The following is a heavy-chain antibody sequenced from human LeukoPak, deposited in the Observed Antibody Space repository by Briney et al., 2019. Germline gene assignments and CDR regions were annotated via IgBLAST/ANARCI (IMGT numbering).Heavy chain of an antibody. CDR2: IKYDGDEE. Sequence: PGGSLRLSCVASGFIFSDYWMSWMRQAPGKGLEWVANIKYDGDEEYYVDSVKGRFTISSDNSKNTLYLQMNSLRAEDTAVYYCARDYGDYLDYWGQGTLVTVSS. J-gene: IGHJ4*02. CDR3: ARDYGDYLDY. CDR1: GFIFSDYW. D-gene: IGHD4-17*01. V-gene: IGHV3-7*01.